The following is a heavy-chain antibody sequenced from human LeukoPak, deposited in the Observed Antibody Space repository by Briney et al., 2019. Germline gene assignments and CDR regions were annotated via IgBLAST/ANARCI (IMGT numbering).Heavy chain of an antibody. CDR3: ARDSSSSRVNGMDG. Sequence: GGSLRLSCAASGFTFSSYGMNWVRQAPGKGLEWVSYISSGGSTIYYADSVKGRFTISRDNAKNSLYLQMNSLRDEDTAVYYCARDSSSSRVNGMDGWGQGTTVTVSS. D-gene: IGHD6-6*01. V-gene: IGHV3-48*02. J-gene: IGHJ6*02. CDR1: GFTFSSYG. CDR2: ISSGGSTI.